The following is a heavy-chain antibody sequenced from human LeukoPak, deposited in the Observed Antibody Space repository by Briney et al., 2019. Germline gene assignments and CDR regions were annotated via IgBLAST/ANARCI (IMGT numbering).Heavy chain of an antibody. CDR3: ARDRGTWNDDGFDY. V-gene: IGHV1-2*02. CDR1: GYTFSGYY. Sequence: ASVKVSCKASGYTFSGYYMHWVRQAPGQGLEWMGWINPKSGGTNEAQKFHDRVTMTRDTSIRTAYMEVSRLRSDDTAVYYCARDRGTWNDDGFDYWGQGTLVTVSS. J-gene: IGHJ4*02. D-gene: IGHD1-1*01. CDR2: INPKSGGT.